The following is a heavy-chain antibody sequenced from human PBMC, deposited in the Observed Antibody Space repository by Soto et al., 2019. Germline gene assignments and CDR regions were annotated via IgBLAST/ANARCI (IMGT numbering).Heavy chain of an antibody. J-gene: IGHJ5*02. Sequence: QVQLQESGTGLVKPSETLSLTCSVSGVSVNNGDYYWTWIRQPPGRGLEWLGFAYYRGSTNYNPSLKSRVTISIDASKNQFSLRLNSVTAADTAIYYCATWAHYGDYFNWFDPWGQGTLVIVSS. D-gene: IGHD4-17*01. CDR2: AYYRGST. CDR1: GVSVNNGDYY. CDR3: ATWAHYGDYFNWFDP. V-gene: IGHV4-61*08.